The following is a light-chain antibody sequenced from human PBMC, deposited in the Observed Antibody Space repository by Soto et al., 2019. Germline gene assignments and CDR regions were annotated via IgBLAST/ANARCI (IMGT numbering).Light chain of an antibody. Sequence: EIVLTQSPGTLSLSPGERATLSCRASQSVSSRSLAWYQQKPGQAPRILIYGASNRATGIPDRFSGSGSGTDFTLNISILEPEDFAVYVWHQNGNSPWTFGQGTKVEIK. CDR1: QSVSSRS. J-gene: IGKJ1*01. CDR2: GAS. CDR3: HQNGNSPWT. V-gene: IGKV3-20*01.